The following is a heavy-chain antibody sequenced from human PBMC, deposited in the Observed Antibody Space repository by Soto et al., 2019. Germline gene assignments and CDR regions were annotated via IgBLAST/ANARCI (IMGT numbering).Heavy chain of an antibody. CDR3: ARPRNYDILTGPPYNWFDP. CDR1: GGTFSSYA. J-gene: IGHJ5*02. D-gene: IGHD3-9*01. V-gene: IGHV1-69*06. CDR2: IIPIFGTA. Sequence: SVKVSCKASGGTFSSYAISWVRQAPGQGLEWMGGIIPIFGTANYAQKFQGRVTITADKSTSTAYMELSSLRSEDTAVYYCARPRNYDILTGPPYNWFDPWGQGTLVTAPQ.